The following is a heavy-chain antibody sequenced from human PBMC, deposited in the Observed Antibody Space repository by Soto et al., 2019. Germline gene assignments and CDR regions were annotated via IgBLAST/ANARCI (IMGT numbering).Heavy chain of an antibody. CDR2: IIPILGIA. V-gene: IGHV1-69*04. CDR1: GGTFSSYT. CDR3: ARDSGGAEYFQH. Sequence: SVKVSCKASGGTFSSYTISWVRQAPGQGLEWMGRIIPILGIANYAQKFQGRVTITADKSTSTAYMELSSLRSEDTAVYYCARDSGGAEYFQHWGQGTLVTVSS. J-gene: IGHJ1*01. D-gene: IGHD3-10*01.